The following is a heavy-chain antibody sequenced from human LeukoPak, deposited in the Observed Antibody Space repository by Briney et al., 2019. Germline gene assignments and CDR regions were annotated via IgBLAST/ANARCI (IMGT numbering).Heavy chain of an antibody. J-gene: IGHJ5*02. D-gene: IGHD2-15*01. CDR2: ISGSGGST. V-gene: IGHV3-23*01. CDR3: ARDIEGNWFDP. CDR1: GFTFSSYA. Sequence: GGSLRLSCAASGFTFSSYAMSWVRQAPGKGLEWVSAISGSGGSTYYADSVKGRFSISRDNAKNSLYLQMNSLRAEDTAVYYCARDIEGNWFDPWGQGTLVTVSS.